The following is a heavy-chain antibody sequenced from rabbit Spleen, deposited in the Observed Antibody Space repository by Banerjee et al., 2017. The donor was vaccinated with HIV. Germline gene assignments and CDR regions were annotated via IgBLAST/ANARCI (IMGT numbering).Heavy chain of an antibody. D-gene: IGHD8-1*01. CDR3: ARDAGSGAYIDGCFDL. CDR2: INAVTGKA. CDR1: GFSFSNKAV. V-gene: IGHV1S45*01. J-gene: IGHJ4*01. Sequence: QEQLVESGGGLVKPEGSLKLSCTASGFSFSNKAVMCWVRQAPGKGLEWIACINAVTGKAVYASWAKGRFTISKTSSTTVTLQMTSLTVADSAAYFCARDAGSGAYIDGCFDLWRQGTLVT.